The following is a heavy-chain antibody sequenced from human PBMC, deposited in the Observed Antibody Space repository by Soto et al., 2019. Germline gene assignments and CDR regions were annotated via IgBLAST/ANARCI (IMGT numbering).Heavy chain of an antibody. CDR2: IIPIFGTA. V-gene: IGHV1-69*12. Sequence: QVQLVQSGAEVKKPGSSVKVSCKASGGTFSSYAISWVRQAPGQGLEWMGGIIPIFGTANYAQKFKGRVTITADESTSTAYMELSSLRSEDTAVYYCATTLGYCSGGSCLPLDYWGQGTLVTVSS. CDR3: ATTLGYCSGGSCLPLDY. D-gene: IGHD2-15*01. J-gene: IGHJ4*02. CDR1: GGTFSSYA.